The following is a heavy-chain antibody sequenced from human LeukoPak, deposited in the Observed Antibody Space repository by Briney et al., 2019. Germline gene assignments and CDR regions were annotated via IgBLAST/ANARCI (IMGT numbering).Heavy chain of an antibody. J-gene: IGHJ6*03. D-gene: IGHD4-17*01. CDR2: IYSGGST. V-gene: IGHV3-53*05. CDR3: ARDRWPVTRIQYYYSMDV. Sequence: GGSLRLSCAASGFTVSSNYMSWVRQAPGKGLEWVSVIYSGGSTYYADSVKGRFTISRDNSKNTLYLQMNSLRSEDTAVYYCARDRWPVTRIQYYYSMDVWGKGTTVTVSS. CDR1: GFTVSSNY.